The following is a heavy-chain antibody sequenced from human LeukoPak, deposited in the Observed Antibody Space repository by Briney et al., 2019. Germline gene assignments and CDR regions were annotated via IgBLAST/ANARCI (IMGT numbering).Heavy chain of an antibody. Sequence: GGSLRLSCAASGFTFSSYAMSWARQAPGKGLEWVSVLSGSGGSTYHADSVKGRFTISRDNSKNTLYLQMNSLRAEDTAVYYCAKAYSNYFYDYWGQGTLVTVSS. CDR1: GFTFSSYA. CDR3: AKAYSNYFYDY. J-gene: IGHJ4*02. V-gene: IGHV3-23*01. CDR2: LSGSGGST. D-gene: IGHD4-11*01.